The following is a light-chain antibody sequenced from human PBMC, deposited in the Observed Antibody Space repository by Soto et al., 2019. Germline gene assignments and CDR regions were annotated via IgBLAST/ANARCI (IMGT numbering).Light chain of an antibody. J-gene: IGKJ1*01. CDR1: QSVSKY. V-gene: IGKV3-20*01. CDR2: GAS. CDR3: QQYGSSPST. Sequence: EIALTQSPATLSLSPGERATLSCRASQSVSKYLAWYQQKPGQAPRLLIYGASSRATGIPDRFSGSGSGTDFTHTISRLEPEDFAVYYCQQYGSSPSTFGQGTKVDIK.